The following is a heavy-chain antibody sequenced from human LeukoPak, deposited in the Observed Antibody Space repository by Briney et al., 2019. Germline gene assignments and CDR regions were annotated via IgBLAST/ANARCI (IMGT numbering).Heavy chain of an antibody. D-gene: IGHD6-6*01. V-gene: IGHV3-33*06. CDR2: IWYDGSNK. CDR3: AKEVSSNWFDP. Sequence: GGSLRLSCAASGFTFSSYGMHWVRQAPGKGLEWVAVIWYDGSNKYYADSVKGRFTISRDNSKNTLYLQMNSLRAEDTAVYYCAKEVSSNWFDPWGQGTLVTVSS. CDR1: GFTFSSYG. J-gene: IGHJ5*02.